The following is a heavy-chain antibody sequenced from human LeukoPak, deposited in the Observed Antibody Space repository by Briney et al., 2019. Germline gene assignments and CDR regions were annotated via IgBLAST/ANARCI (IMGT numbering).Heavy chain of an antibody. Sequence: GGSLRLSRAASGFTLSTCGMHWVRQAPGKGLEWVAMISHDGNSKQYADFAKGRFTISRDNSKNTLYLEMNSLRTEDTAVYHCARDRVVGPTRTFDDWGQGTLVTVSS. D-gene: IGHD1-26*01. CDR2: ISHDGNSK. V-gene: IGHV3-30*03. CDR1: GFTLSTCG. J-gene: IGHJ4*02. CDR3: ARDRVVGPTRTFDD.